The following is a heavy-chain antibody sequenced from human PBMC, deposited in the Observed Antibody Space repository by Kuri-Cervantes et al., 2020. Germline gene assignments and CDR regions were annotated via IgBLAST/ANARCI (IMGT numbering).Heavy chain of an antibody. J-gene: IGHJ3*02. CDR2: ISAYNGNT. CDR3: ARAGYCSGGSCHAFDI. Sequence: ASVKVSCKASGYTFSNYGISWVRQAPGQGLEWMGWISAYNGNTDYAQKLQGRVTMTTDTSTSTAYMELRSLRSDDTAVYYCARAGYCSGGSCHAFDIWGQGTMVTVSS. V-gene: IGHV1-18*01. CDR1: GYTFSNYG. D-gene: IGHD2-15*01.